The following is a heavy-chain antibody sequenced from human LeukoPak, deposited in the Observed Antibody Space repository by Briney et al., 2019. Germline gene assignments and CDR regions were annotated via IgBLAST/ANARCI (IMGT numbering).Heavy chain of an antibody. V-gene: IGHV3-43*01. Sequence: GGSLRLSCAASGFTFDDYTMHWVRQAPGKGLEWVSLISWDGVTTYYAHSVKGRFTISRDSSKNSLFLQMNSLRTEDTALYYCARDKTGTGIDYWCQGTLVTVSS. J-gene: IGHJ4*02. CDR1: GFTFDDYT. D-gene: IGHD1-7*01. CDR3: ARDKTGTGIDY. CDR2: ISWDGVTT.